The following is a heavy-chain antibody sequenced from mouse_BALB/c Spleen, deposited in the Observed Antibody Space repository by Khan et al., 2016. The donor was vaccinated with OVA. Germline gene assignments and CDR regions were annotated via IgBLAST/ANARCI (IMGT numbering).Heavy chain of an antibody. CDR2: ISTGDTYT. V-gene: IGHV5-9-3*01. CDR3: ARPPITTVVATSYWFFDV. J-gene: IGHJ1*01. Sequence: EVKLVESGGGLVKSGGSLKLSCAASGFTFSTYAMSWVRQTPEKRLEWVATISTGDTYTYYPDSVKGRFTISRANAKNTLYLQMSSLRSEDTAMYYCARPPITTVVATSYWFFDVWGAGTTVTVST. D-gene: IGHD1-1*01. CDR1: GFTFSTYA.